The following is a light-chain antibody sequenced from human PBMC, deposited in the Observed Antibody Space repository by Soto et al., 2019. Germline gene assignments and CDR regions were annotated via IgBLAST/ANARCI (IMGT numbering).Light chain of an antibody. CDR1: ISAVGGFNY. CDR3: NSYTSSSTYV. CDR2: DVT. Sequence: QSVLTQPASVSGSPGQSITISCTGTISAVGGFNYVSWYQQHPGKAPKLMIYDVTNRPSGVSYRFSGSKSGNTASLTISGLEAEDEADYYCNSYTSSSTYVFGTGTKLTVL. V-gene: IGLV2-14*03. J-gene: IGLJ1*01.